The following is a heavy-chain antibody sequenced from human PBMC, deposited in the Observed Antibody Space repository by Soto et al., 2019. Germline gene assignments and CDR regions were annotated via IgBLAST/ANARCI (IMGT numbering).Heavy chain of an antibody. V-gene: IGHV1-2*04. J-gene: IGHJ6*02. D-gene: IGHD3-9*01. CDR2: INPNSGGT. CDR3: ARSHVLRFFDGGWGGWENGMDV. CDR1: GYTFTGYY. Sequence: ASVKVSCKASGYTFTGYYMHWVRQAPGQGLERMGWINPNSGGTNYAQKFQGWVTMTRDTSISTAYMELSRLRSDDTAVYYCARSHVLRFFDGGWGGWENGMDVWGQGTTVTVSS.